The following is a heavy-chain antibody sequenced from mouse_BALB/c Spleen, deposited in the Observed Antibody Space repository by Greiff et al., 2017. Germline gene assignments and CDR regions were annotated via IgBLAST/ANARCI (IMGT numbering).Heavy chain of an antibody. J-gene: IGHJ2*01. Sequence: EVQVVESGGGLVKPGGSLKLSCAASGFTFSSYAMSWVRQTPEKRLEWVASISSGGSTYYPDSVKGRFTISRDNARNILYLQMSSLRSEDTAMYYCASLTTATSFDYWGQGTTLTVSS. D-gene: IGHD1-2*01. CDR2: ISSGGST. CDR3: ASLTTATSFDY. CDR1: GFTFSSYA. V-gene: IGHV5-6-5*01.